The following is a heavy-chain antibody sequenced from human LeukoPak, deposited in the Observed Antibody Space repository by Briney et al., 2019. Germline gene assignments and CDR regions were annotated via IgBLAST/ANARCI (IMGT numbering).Heavy chain of an antibody. CDR2: IYTSGST. D-gene: IGHD5-18*01. CDR3: ARDSEWLWLRY. V-gene: IGHV4-61*02. Sequence: SQTLSLTCTVSGGSISSGSDYWSWIRQPAGNGLEWIGRIYTSGSTNYNRSLKSRVTISVDTSKKQFSQKLSSVGAAHTAVYYCARDSEWLWLRYWGQGTLVTVPS. CDR1: GGSISSGSDY. J-gene: IGHJ4*02.